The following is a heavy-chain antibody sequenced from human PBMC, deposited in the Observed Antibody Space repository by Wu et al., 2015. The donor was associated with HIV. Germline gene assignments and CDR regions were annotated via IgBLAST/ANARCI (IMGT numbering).Heavy chain of an antibody. CDR1: GYTFTGYY. D-gene: IGHD2-2*01. J-gene: IGHJ5*02. V-gene: IGHV1-2*02. Sequence: QVQLVQSGAEVKKPGASVKVSCKASGYTFTGYYMHWVRQAPGQGLEWMGWINPNSGGTNYAQKFQGRVTMTRDTSISTAYMELSRLRSDDTAVYYCARDRGYCSSTSCPFKYSSSWSPFDPWGQGTLVTVSS. CDR3: ARDRGYCSSTSCPFKYSSSWSPFDP. CDR2: INPNSGGT.